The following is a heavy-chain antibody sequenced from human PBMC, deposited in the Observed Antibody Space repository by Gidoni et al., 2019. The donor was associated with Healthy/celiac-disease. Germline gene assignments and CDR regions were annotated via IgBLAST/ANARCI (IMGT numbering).Heavy chain of an antibody. CDR1: GFTFSSYS. J-gene: IGHJ4*02. V-gene: IGHV3-21*01. Sequence: EVQLVESGGGLVKPGGSLRLSCAASGFTFSSYSVNWVRQSPGKGLEWVASISSSSSYIYYADSVKGRFTISRDNAKNSLYLQMNSLRAEDTAVYYCARETLLLTLSHWGQGTLVTVSS. CDR2: ISSSSSYI. D-gene: IGHD3-10*01. CDR3: ARETLLLTLSH.